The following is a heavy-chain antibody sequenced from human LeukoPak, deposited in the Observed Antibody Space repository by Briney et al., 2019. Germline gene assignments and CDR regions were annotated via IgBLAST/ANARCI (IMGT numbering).Heavy chain of an antibody. CDR3: AKGSGAYGHPTSPLFDF. V-gene: IGHV3-30-3*01. Sequence: GGSLRLSCAASGFTFSSYAMHWVRQAPGKGLEWVAVISYDGSNTYYADSVKGRFTISRDNSKNTLFLEMSSLRTEDTAVYYCAKGSGAYGHPTSPLFDFWGQGTLVTVSS. D-gene: IGHD3-3*01. CDR1: GFTFSSYA. J-gene: IGHJ4*02. CDR2: ISYDGSNT.